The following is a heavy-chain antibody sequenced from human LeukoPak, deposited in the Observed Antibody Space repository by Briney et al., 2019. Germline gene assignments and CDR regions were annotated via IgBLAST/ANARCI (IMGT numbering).Heavy chain of an antibody. CDR3: AKGGRWLQLATIDY. CDR2: ISYDGSNK. Sequence: PGGSLRLSCAASGFTFSSYGMHWVRQAPGKGLEGVAVISYDGSNKYYADSVKGRFTISRDNSKNTLYLQMNSLRAEDTAVYYCAKGGRWLQLATIDYWGQGTLVTVSS. V-gene: IGHV3-30*18. D-gene: IGHD5-24*01. J-gene: IGHJ4*02. CDR1: GFTFSSYG.